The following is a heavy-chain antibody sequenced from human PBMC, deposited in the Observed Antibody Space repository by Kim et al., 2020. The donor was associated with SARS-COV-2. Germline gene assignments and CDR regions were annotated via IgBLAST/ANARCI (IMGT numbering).Heavy chain of an antibody. CDR2: ISYDGSNK. J-gene: IGHJ6*02. V-gene: IGHV3-30*18. CDR3: AKASSREQRLVNG. Sequence: GGSLRLSCAASGFTFSSYGMHWVRQAPGKGLDWVALISYDGSNKYYADSVKGRFTISRDNSKSTLYLQMNNLTSEDTAVYYCAKASSREQRLVNGWGQGT. D-gene: IGHD6-13*01. CDR1: GFTFSSYG.